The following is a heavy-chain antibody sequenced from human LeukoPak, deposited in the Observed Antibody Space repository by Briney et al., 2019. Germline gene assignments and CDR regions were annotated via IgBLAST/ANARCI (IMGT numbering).Heavy chain of an antibody. Sequence: SETLSLTCTGSGFTISSYYWSWIRQPPGKGLEGIGYIYYSGSTNYNPSLKSRVTISVDTSKNQFSLKLSSVTAADTAVYYCASTLQAAGIASMRMKRFDYWGQGTLVTVSS. J-gene: IGHJ4*02. CDR2: IYYSGST. CDR3: ASTLQAAGIASMRMKRFDY. CDR1: GFTISSYY. V-gene: IGHV4-59*12. D-gene: IGHD6-13*01.